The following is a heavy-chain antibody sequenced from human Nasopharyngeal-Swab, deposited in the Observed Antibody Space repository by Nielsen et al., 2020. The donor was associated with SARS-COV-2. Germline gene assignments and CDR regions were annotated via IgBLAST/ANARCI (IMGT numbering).Heavy chain of an antibody. D-gene: IGHD5-12*01. CDR3: ARGFIVATTFHYYYYMDV. J-gene: IGHJ6*03. V-gene: IGHV1-8*01. Sequence: WVRQAPGQGLEWMGWMNPNSGNTGYAQKFQGRVTMTGNTSISTAYMELSSLRSEDTAVYYCARGFIVATTFHYYYYMDVWGKGTTVTVSS. CDR2: MNPNSGNT.